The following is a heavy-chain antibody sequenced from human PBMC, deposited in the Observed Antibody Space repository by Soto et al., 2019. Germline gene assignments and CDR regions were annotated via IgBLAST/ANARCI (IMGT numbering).Heavy chain of an antibody. CDR1: GYNFNSYT. J-gene: IGHJ5*02. V-gene: IGHV1-18*01. Sequence: QVQLVQSGAEVKKPGASVKVYCKASGYNFNSYTISWVRQAPGQGLEWMGRISAYNGNTNYAQKLQGRVTMHTDTSTSTAYMELRSLRSDDTAVYHCAIVVGALGHWFDPWGQGTLVTVSS. CDR3: AIVVGALGHWFDP. D-gene: IGHD1-26*01. CDR2: ISAYNGNT.